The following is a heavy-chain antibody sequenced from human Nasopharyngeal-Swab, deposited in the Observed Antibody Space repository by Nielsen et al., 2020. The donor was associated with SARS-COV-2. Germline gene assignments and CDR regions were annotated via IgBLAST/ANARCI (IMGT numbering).Heavy chain of an antibody. J-gene: IGHJ4*02. D-gene: IGHD1-1*01. CDR1: GFTFDDYA. Sequence: GGPLRLSPEPSGFTFDDYAIHWVRQAPGKGLEWVSGINWNSGNKGYADSVKGRFTISRDNAKNSVYLEMTSLRAEDTALYYCAKGLEDWGQGTLVTVSS. CDR3: AKGLED. V-gene: IGHV3-9*01. CDR2: INWNSGNK.